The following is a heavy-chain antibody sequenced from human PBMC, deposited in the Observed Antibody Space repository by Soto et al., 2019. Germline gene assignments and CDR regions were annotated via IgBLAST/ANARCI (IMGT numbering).Heavy chain of an antibody. V-gene: IGHV4-30-2*01. CDR2: IYHSGST. CDR3: VRFWPLPYSDALTDYTDAFDY. D-gene: IGHD3-9*01. J-gene: IGHJ4*02. CDR1: GGSISSGGYS. Sequence: PSETLSLTCAVSGGSISSGGYSWSWIRQPPGKGLEWIGYIYHSGSTYYNPSLKSRVTISVDTSKNQFSLKLSSVTAAVTAVYYCVRFWPLPYSDALTDYTDAFDYWGQGTLVTVSS.